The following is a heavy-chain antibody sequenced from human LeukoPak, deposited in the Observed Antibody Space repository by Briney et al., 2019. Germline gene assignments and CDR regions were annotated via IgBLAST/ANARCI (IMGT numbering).Heavy chain of an antibody. V-gene: IGHV3-21*01. CDR1: GFTFGDYV. CDR2: FYSSGNKI. Sequence: GGSLRLSCTASGFTFGDYVMSWVRQAPGKGLEWVSSFYSSGNKIFNADSMNGRLTNSRDNAKNSLYLQMNSLRADDTAVYYCVRAVGIGDCSGGSCNRFYYYYGMDVWGQGTTVTVSS. CDR3: VRAVGIGDCSGGSCNRFYYYYGMDV. J-gene: IGHJ6*02. D-gene: IGHD2-15*01.